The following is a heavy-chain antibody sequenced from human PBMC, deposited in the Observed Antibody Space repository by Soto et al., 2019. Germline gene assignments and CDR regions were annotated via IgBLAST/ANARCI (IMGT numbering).Heavy chain of an antibody. D-gene: IGHD4-17*01. CDR1: GYTLTELS. CDR2: FDPEDGET. V-gene: IGHV1-24*01. Sequence: ASVKVSCKVSGYTLTELSMHWVRQAPGKGLEWMGGFDPEDGETIYAQKFQGRVTMTEDTSTDTAYMELSSLRSEDTAVYYCATSSGSLKPYGDYYYDGMDVWGQGTTVTVS. J-gene: IGHJ6*02. CDR3: ATSSGSLKPYGDYYYDGMDV.